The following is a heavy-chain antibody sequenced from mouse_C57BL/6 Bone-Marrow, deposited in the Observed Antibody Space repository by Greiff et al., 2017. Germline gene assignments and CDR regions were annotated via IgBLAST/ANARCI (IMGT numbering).Heavy chain of an antibody. CDR3: SRYDYNRGYYAMDY. V-gene: IGHV1-52*01. J-gene: IGHJ4*01. CDR2: VDPSDSES. Sequence: QVQLQQPGAELVRPGSSVKLSCKASGYTFTSYWMHWVKQRPIQGLEWTGNVDPSDSESHYNQKFKDKATLTVLTSSSTAYLQLSSLTSEDSAVYYCSRYDYNRGYYAMDYRGQETSVTVSS. D-gene: IGHD2-4*01. CDR1: GYTFTSYW.